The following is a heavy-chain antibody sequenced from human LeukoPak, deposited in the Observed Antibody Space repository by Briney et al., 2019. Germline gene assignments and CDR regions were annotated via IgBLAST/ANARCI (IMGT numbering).Heavy chain of an antibody. CDR2: IYYSGNT. CDR1: GGSINSCTYY. V-gene: IGHV4-39*01. D-gene: IGHD6-13*01. CDR3: ARLPSGTFDY. J-gene: IGHJ4*02. Sequence: SETLSLTCTVSGGSINSCTYYWGWVRQPPGKGLEWIGNIYYSGNTYYNPSLKRRVTISIDTSKNQFSLKLSSVTAADTAVYYCARLPSGTFDYWGQGTLVTVSS.